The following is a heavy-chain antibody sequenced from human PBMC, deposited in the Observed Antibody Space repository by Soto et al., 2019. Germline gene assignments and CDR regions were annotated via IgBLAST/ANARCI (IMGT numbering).Heavy chain of an antibody. CDR2: ISSSSSYI. Sequence: GGSLRLSCAASGFIFTSYSMNWVRQAPGKGLEWVSSISSSSSYIYYADSVKGRFTISRDNAKNSLYLQMSSLRAEDTAVYYCARDSGSSSDYYGMDVWGQGTTVTVSS. J-gene: IGHJ6*02. CDR3: ARDSGSSSDYYGMDV. D-gene: IGHD6-13*01. CDR1: GFIFTSYS. V-gene: IGHV3-21*01.